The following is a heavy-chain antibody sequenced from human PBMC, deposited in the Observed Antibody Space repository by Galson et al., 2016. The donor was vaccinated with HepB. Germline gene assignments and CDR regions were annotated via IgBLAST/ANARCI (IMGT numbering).Heavy chain of an antibody. CDR2: INQDGFEK. CDR3: ARSGEPS. V-gene: IGHV3-7*01. Sequence: SLRLSCAASGFTFSNCAMTWVRQAPGKGLEWVANINQDGFEKYYVGSVEGRFTISRDNAKKSLYLQMDSLRAEDTAVYYCARSGEPSWGQGTLVTVSS. J-gene: IGHJ5*02. D-gene: IGHD4-17*01. CDR1: GFTFSNCA.